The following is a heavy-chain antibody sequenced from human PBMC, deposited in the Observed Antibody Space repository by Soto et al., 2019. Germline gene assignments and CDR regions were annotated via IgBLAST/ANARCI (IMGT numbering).Heavy chain of an antibody. Sequence: QVQLQESGPGLVKPSETLSLTCTVSGGSISSYYWSWIRQPPGKGLEWIGYIYHSGSTNYNPSLKSRVTISIDTSKNQFSLKLSSVTAADTAVYYCAREIAAAISSGMDVWGQGTTVTVSS. V-gene: IGHV4-59*01. CDR3: AREIAAAISSGMDV. J-gene: IGHJ6*02. CDR2: IYHSGST. CDR1: GGSISSYY. D-gene: IGHD6-13*01.